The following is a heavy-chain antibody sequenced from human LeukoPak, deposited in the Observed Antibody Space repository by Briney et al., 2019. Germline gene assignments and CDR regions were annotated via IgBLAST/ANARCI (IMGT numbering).Heavy chain of an antibody. J-gene: IGHJ6*03. Sequence: KTSDTLSLTRTVSGGSISSQYWSWIRQPPGKGLECSGYIYYSGSTNYLPSLRSRVTISVDTSKNQFSLKLSSLTAADTAVYYCARVYCGTPNCYIWEPYYYYYMDVWGKGTTVTVSS. CDR3: ARVYCGTPNCYIWEPYYYYYMDV. V-gene: IGHV4-59*11. CDR2: IYYSGST. CDR1: GGSISSQY. D-gene: IGHD2-2*02.